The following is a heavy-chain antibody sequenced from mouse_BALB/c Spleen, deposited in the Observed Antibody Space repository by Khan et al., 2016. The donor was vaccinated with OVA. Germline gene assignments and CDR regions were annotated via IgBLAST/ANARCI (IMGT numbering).Heavy chain of an antibody. Sequence: QVQLQQSGAELAKPGASVKMSCKASGYTFTSYWMHWVKQRPGQGLEWIGYINPSTGYTEYNQKFKDKTTLTADKSSSIAYMQLSSLTSEDSAIYYGASYYGSNYAMDYWGQGTSDTVS. CDR3: ASYYGSNYAMDY. V-gene: IGHV1-7*01. D-gene: IGHD1-1*01. CDR2: INPSTGYT. CDR1: GYTFTSYW. J-gene: IGHJ4*01.